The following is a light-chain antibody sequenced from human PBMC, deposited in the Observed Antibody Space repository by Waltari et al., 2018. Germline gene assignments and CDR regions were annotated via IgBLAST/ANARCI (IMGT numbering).Light chain of an antibody. CDR2: GNR. Sequence: QSVLPQPPSVSGAPGQRVIIPSTGSSSNIGAGYDVHWYQQFPGIAPKLLIYGNRNRPSGVPDRFSGSKSGTSASLVISGLQAEDEADYYCQSYDNTLSGSHVVFGGGTKLTVL. CDR1: SSNIGAGYD. J-gene: IGLJ2*01. CDR3: QSYDNTLSGSHVV. V-gene: IGLV1-40*01.